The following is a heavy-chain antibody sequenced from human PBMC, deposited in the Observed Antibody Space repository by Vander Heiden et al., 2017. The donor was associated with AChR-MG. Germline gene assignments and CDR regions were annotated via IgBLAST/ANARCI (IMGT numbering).Heavy chain of an antibody. J-gene: IGHJ3*02. Sequence: EVKLVESGGGLVKPGGSLRLSCAASGFTFSSYRMNGVRQAPGKGLEWVSSISSSSSYIYYADSVKGRFTISRDNAKNSQYLQMNSLRAEETAVYYCASMNANSRRKWDAFDIWGQGTMVTVSS. CDR2: ISSSSSYI. CDR3: ASMNANSRRKWDAFDI. V-gene: IGHV3-21*01. CDR1: GFTFSSYR. D-gene: IGHD4-4*01.